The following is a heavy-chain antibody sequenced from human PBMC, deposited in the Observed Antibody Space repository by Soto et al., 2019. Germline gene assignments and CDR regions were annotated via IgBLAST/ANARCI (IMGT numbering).Heavy chain of an antibody. CDR2: ISYDGSNK. Sequence: GGSLRLSCAASGFTFSSYAMHWVRQAPGKGLEWVAVISYDGSNKYYADSVKGRFTISRDNSKNTLYLQMNSLRAEDTAVYYCARDKGPAAPFGMDVWGQGTTVTVSS. V-gene: IGHV3-30-3*01. D-gene: IGHD2-2*01. CDR1: GFTFSSYA. CDR3: ARDKGPAAPFGMDV. J-gene: IGHJ6*02.